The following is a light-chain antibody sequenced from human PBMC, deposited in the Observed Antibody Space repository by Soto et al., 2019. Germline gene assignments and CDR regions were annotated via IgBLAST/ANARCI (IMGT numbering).Light chain of an antibody. CDR2: DVT. Sequence: QSALTQPASVSGSPGQSITISCTGTNSDVGGYDYVAWYQQHPGKAPKLMIYDVTNRPSGVSNRFSASKSGNTASLTISGLHAEDEADYYCSSYTTSTTVVFGGGTKVTVL. J-gene: IGLJ2*01. CDR3: SSYTTSTTVV. V-gene: IGLV2-14*03. CDR1: NSDVGGYDY.